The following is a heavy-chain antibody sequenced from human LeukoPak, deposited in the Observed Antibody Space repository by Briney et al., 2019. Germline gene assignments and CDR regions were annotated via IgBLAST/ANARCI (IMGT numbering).Heavy chain of an antibody. J-gene: IGHJ3*02. Sequence: ASVKVSCKASGYTFTGYYMHWVRQAPGQGLEWMGWINPNSGGTNYAQKFQGRVTMTRDTSISTAYMELSRLRSDDTAVYYCARGRGSHQKWAFDIWGQGTMVTVTS. CDR2: INPNSGGT. V-gene: IGHV1-2*02. CDR3: ARGRGSHQKWAFDI. D-gene: IGHD1-26*01. CDR1: GYTFTGYY.